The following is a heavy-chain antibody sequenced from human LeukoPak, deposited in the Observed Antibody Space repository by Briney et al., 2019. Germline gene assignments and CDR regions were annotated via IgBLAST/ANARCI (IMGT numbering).Heavy chain of an antibody. CDR3: ARDLGEVATYMDV. D-gene: IGHD5-24*01. CDR2: IIPILGIA. V-gene: IGHV1-69*04. CDR1: GGTFSSYT. J-gene: IGHJ6*02. Sequence: SVKVSCKASGGTFSSYTISWVRQAPGQGLEWMGRIIPILGIANYAQKFQGRVTITADKSTSTAYMELSSLRSEDTAVYYCARDLGEVATYMDVWGQGTTVTVSS.